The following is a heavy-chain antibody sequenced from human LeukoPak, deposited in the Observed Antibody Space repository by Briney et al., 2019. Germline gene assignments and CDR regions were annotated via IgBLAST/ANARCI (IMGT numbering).Heavy chain of an antibody. CDR2: IYYSGST. J-gene: IGHJ4*02. CDR3: ARGDYYGSGSYWFDY. Sequence: SETLSLTCTVSGGSISSYYWSWIRQPPGKGLEWIGYIYYSGSTNYNPSLKSRVTISVDTSKNQFSLKLSSVTAADTAVYYCARGDYYGSGSYWFDYWGQGTLVTVSS. V-gene: IGHV4-59*01. D-gene: IGHD3-10*01. CDR1: GGSISSYY.